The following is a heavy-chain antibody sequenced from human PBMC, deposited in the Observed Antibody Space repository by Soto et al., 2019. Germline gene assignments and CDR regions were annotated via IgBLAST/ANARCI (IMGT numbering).Heavy chain of an antibody. J-gene: IGHJ6*02. Sequence: GASVKVSCKASGYTFTSYYIHWVRQAPGQGLEWMGIINPSGGSTSYAQKFQGKVTMTRDTSTSTVYMELSSLRSEDTAVYYCARDREDYGSGSTWPATNYYYYGMDVWGQGTTVTVSS. CDR1: GYTFTSYY. D-gene: IGHD3-10*01. V-gene: IGHV1-46*01. CDR3: ARDREDYGSGSTWPATNYYYYGMDV. CDR2: INPSGGST.